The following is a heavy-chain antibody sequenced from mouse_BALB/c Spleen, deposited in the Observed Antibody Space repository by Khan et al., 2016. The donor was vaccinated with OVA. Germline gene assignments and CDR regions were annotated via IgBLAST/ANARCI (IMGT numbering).Heavy chain of an antibody. CDR3: TRSGYGSFAY. D-gene: IGHD2-2*01. Sequence: VQLQQSGAELVKPGASVKLSCKASGYTFSSYYMYWVKQRPGQGLEWIGEINPNNGGTNFNQNFKSKATLTVDKSSSTAFMQLSSLTSEDYAVYYCTRSGYGSFAYWGQGTLVTVSA. J-gene: IGHJ3*01. V-gene: IGHV1S81*02. CDR1: GYTFSSYY. CDR2: INPNNGGT.